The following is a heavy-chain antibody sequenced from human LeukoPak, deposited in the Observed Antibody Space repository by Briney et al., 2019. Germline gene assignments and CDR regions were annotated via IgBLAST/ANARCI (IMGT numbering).Heavy chain of an antibody. V-gene: IGHV3-48*03. Sequence: PGGSLRLSCAASGFTFSTYEMNWVRQAPGKGLEWVSYISRSGSTIYYADSVKGRFTISRDNAKNSLYLQMNSLRAEDTAVYYCARDLGTAEGGMEPMALFYWGQGTLVTVSS. CDR1: GFTFSTYE. CDR3: ARDLGTAEGGMEPMALFY. D-gene: IGHD6-13*01. CDR2: ISRSGSTI. J-gene: IGHJ4*02.